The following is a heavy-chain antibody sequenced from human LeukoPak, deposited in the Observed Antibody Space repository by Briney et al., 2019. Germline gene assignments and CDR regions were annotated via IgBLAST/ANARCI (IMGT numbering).Heavy chain of an antibody. CDR2: INHSGST. D-gene: IGHD4-17*01. CDR3: ARDPTLRPLDY. CDR1: GGSFSGYY. V-gene: IGHV4-34*01. Sequence: PSETLSLTCAVYGGSFSGYYWSWIRQPPGKGLEWIGEINHSGSTNYNPSLKSRVTISVDKSKNQFSLKLSSVTGADTAVYYCARDPTLRPLDYWGEGTRVSVSS. J-gene: IGHJ4*02.